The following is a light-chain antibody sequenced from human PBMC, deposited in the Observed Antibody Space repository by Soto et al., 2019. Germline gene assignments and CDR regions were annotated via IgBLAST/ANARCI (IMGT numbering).Light chain of an antibody. CDR1: SSNIGAGYD. J-gene: IGLJ1*01. CDR2: GNS. CDR3: QSYDSSLSSYV. Sequence: QSVLTQPPSVSGAPGQRVTISCTGSSSNIGAGYDVHWYQQLPGTAPKLLIYGNSHRPSGVPARFSGSKSGTSASLTITGLQAEDEADYYCQSYDSSLSSYVFGTGTKLTVL. V-gene: IGLV1-40*01.